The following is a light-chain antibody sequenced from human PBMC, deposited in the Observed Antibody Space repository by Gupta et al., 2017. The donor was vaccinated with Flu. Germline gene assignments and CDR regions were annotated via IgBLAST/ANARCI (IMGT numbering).Light chain of an antibody. CDR2: TSS. CDR3: QQSYSTPYT. CDR1: QPITTY. Sequence: DIQLTQSPSSLSASVGDSVTISCRASQPITTYLNWYQQKPGKAPKLLIYTSSNLHSGVPSRFSGRGSGTDFTVTITNLQPEDFATYYCQQSYSTPYTFAQGTKLEI. V-gene: IGKV1-39*01. J-gene: IGKJ2*01.